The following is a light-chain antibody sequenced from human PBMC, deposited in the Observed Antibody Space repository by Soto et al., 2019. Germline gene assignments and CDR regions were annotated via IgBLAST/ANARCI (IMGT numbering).Light chain of an antibody. V-gene: IGKV4-1*01. CDR2: WAS. Sequence: DIVMTQSPDSLAVSLGERATINCKSSQSVLYSSNNKNYLAWYQQKPGQPPKLLIYWASTRESGVPDRLSGSVSGTSFTLTISSLQAEDVAVYYCKQYYSTPFPFGPGTKVDIK. CDR1: QSVLYSSNNKNY. CDR3: KQYYSTPFP. J-gene: IGKJ3*01.